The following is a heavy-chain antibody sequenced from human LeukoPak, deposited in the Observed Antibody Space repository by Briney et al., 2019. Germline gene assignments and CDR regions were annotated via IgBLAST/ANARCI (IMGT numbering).Heavy chain of an antibody. CDR1: GFTFSSYS. J-gene: IGHJ3*02. CDR3: ARCRGTSMFQLLCAFDI. V-gene: IGHV3-23*01. D-gene: IGHD2-2*01. CDR2: INGRGDST. Sequence: QPGGSLRLSCAGTGFTFSSYSMNWVRQAPGKGLEWVSGINGRGDSTYYADSVKGRFTISRDNSKNTLYLQVNSLRAEDTALYYCARCRGTSMFQLLCAFDIWGQGTMVIVSS.